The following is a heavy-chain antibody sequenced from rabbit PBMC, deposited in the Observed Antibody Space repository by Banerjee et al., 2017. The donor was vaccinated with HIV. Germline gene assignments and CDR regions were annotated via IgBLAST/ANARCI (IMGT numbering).Heavy chain of an antibody. D-gene: IGHD6-1*01. CDR1: GFTLSSYW. CDR3: ARSPYAGYAGYGYACYFNL. J-gene: IGHJ4*01. CDR2: IYAGSTYST. V-gene: IGHV1S40*01. Sequence: QSLEESGGGLVQPEGSLTLTCKASGFTLSSYWMCWVRQAPGKGLEWIACIYAGSTYSTYYASWAKGRFTISKTSSTTVTLQMTSLTAADTATYFCARSPYAGYAGYGYACYFNLWGPGTLVTVS.